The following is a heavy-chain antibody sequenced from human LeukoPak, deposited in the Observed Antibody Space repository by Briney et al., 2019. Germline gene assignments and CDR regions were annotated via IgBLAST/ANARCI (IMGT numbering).Heavy chain of an antibody. CDR3: TRDSGTTGEVKFDP. V-gene: IGHV4-4*07. CDR1: GGSFSGYY. Sequence: SETLSLTCAVYGGSFSGYYWSWIRQPAGKGLEWIGRIYSSGTITYNPSLQSRVAMSVDTSKNEFSLKMSSVTAADTAVYYCTRDSGTTGEVKFDPWGQGTLVAVSS. CDR2: IYSSGTI. J-gene: IGHJ5*02. D-gene: IGHD3-10*01.